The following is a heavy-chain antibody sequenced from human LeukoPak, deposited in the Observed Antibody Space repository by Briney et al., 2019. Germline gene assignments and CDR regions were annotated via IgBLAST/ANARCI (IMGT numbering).Heavy chain of an antibody. Sequence: GGALRLSCAGSGFLFSSYPMSLVRQAPGKGLEWVSRISESDGTTHYADSVQGRFTISRDNSENTLYLQMNSPRAEDTAVYYCAKGGWLDNWGQGTLVTVSS. V-gene: IGHV3-23*01. CDR1: GFLFSSYP. D-gene: IGHD2-15*01. J-gene: IGHJ4*02. CDR2: ISESDGTT. CDR3: AKGGWLDN.